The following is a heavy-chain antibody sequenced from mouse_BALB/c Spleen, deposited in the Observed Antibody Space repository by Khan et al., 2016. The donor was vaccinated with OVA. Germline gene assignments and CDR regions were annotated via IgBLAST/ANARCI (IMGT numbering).Heavy chain of an antibody. CDR2: IRHCGST. V-gene: IGHV3-2*02. Sequence: EVQLQESGPGLVKPSQSLSLTCTVTGYSITSGYGWNWIRQFPGNKLEWMGYIRHCGSTNYNPSLKSRISITRDTSKNQFFLQLNSVTTEDTATYYCARTARIKYWGQGTTLTVSS. CDR3: ARTARIKY. CDR1: GYSITSGYG. D-gene: IGHD1-2*01. J-gene: IGHJ2*01.